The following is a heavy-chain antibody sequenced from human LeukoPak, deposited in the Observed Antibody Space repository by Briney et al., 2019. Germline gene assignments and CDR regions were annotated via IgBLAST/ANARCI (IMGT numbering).Heavy chain of an antibody. CDR3: ARGGVCSSTSCCRRHFDY. CDR2: ISSSGSTI. D-gene: IGHD2-2*01. J-gene: IGHJ4*02. V-gene: IGHV3-48*03. CDR1: GFTFSSYE. Sequence: PGGSLRLSCAASGFTFSSYEMNWVRQAPGKGLEWVSYISSSGSTIYYADSVKGRFTISRDNAKNSLYLQMNSLRAEDTAVYYCARGGVCSSTSCCRRHFDYWGQGTLVTVSS.